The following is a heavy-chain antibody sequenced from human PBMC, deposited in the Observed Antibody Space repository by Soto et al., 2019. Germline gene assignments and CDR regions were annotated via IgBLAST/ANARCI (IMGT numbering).Heavy chain of an antibody. V-gene: IGHV1-69*01. D-gene: IGHD6-13*01. Sequence: QVQLVQSGAEVKKPGSSVKVSCKASGGTFSSYAISWVRQAPGQGLEWMGGIIPIFCTANYAQKFQGRVTITADESTSTAYMELSSLRSEDTAVYYCARDPKLDRDHAEYFQHWGQGTLVTVSS. CDR1: GGTFSSYA. CDR3: ARDPKLDRDHAEYFQH. J-gene: IGHJ1*01. CDR2: IIPIFCTA.